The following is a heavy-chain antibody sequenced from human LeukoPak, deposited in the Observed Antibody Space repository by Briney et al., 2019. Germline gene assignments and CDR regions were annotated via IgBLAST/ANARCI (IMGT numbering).Heavy chain of an antibody. D-gene: IGHD2-21*02. V-gene: IGHV3-21*01. J-gene: IGHJ4*02. CDR2: ISSSSSYI. CDR1: GFTFSTFA. CDR3: ARESYVVVTAMIDY. Sequence: GGSLRLSCAASGFTFSTFAMIWVRQPPGKGLEWVSSISSSSSYIYYADSVKGRFTISRDNAKNSLYLQMNSLRAEDTAVYYCARESYVVVTAMIDYWGQGTLVTVSS.